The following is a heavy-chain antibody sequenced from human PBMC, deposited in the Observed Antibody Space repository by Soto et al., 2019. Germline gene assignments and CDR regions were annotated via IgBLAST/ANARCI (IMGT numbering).Heavy chain of an antibody. J-gene: IGHJ3*02. D-gene: IGHD3-10*01. CDR3: ARGRDGSGSYWYAFDI. V-gene: IGHV4-31*03. Sequence: SETLSLTCTVSGGSISSGGYYWSWIRQHPGKGLEWIGYIYYSGSTYYNPSLKSRVTISVDTSKNQFSLKLSSVTAADTAVYYCARGRDGSGSYWYAFDIWGQGTMVTVS. CDR1: GGSISSGGYY. CDR2: IYYSGST.